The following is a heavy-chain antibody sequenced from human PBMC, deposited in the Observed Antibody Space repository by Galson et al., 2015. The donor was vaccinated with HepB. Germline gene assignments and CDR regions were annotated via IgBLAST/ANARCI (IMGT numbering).Heavy chain of an antibody. V-gene: IGHV3-30*04. CDR2: ISYDGSNK. CDR3: ARGGQGIAAALEA. Sequence: SLRLSCAASGFTFSSYAMHWVRQAPGKGLEWVAVISYDGSNKYYADSVKGRFTISRDNSKNTLYLQMNSLRAEDTAVYYCARGGQGIAAALEAWGQGTLVTVSS. CDR1: GFTFSSYA. D-gene: IGHD6-13*01. J-gene: IGHJ4*02.